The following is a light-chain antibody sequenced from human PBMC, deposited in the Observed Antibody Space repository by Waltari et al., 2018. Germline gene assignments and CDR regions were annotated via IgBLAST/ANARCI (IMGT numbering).Light chain of an antibody. J-gene: IGLJ1*01. CDR2: YDS. CDR1: NIGSYS. Sequence: SYVLTQPPSVSVAPGETARITRGGDNIGSYSVHWYHQKPGQAPVLVIRYDSDRPSGIPERFSGSNSANTATLTISRVEAGDEANYYCQVWHAAIDPGVFGTGTEVTV. CDR3: QVWHAAIDPGV. V-gene: IGLV3-21*04.